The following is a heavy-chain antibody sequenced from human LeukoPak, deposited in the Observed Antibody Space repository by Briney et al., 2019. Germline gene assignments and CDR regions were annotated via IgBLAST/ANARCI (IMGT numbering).Heavy chain of an antibody. CDR1: GGSISSYY. J-gene: IGHJ6*02. Sequence: SETLSLTCTVSGGSISSYYWSWIRQPAGKGLEWIGYIYYSGSTNYNPSLKSRVTISVDTSKNQFSLKLSSVTAADTAVYYCARDRGGYYDSSGYYVGYYYYGMDVWGQGTTVTVSS. V-gene: IGHV4-59*01. CDR2: IYYSGST. D-gene: IGHD3-22*01. CDR3: ARDRGGYYDSSGYYVGYYYYGMDV.